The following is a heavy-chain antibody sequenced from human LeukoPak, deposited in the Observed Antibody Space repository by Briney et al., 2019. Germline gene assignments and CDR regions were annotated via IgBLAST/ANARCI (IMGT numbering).Heavy chain of an antibody. CDR1: GGSISSSSYY. Sequence: PSETLSLTCTVSGGSISSSSYYWGWIRQPPGKGLEWIGSIYYSGSTYYNPSLKSRVTISVDTSKNQFSLKLSSVTAADTAVYYCAGDPSLQHYYYYMDVWGKGTTVTVSS. CDR2: IYYSGST. J-gene: IGHJ6*03. CDR3: AGDPSLQHYYYYMDV. V-gene: IGHV4-39*07. D-gene: IGHD5-24*01.